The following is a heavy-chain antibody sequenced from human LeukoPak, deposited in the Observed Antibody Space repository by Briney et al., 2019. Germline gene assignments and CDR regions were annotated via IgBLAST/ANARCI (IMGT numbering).Heavy chain of an antibody. CDR3: ARGGYGDYAGDFDY. CDR1: GFTFSSYS. V-gene: IGHV3-21*01. J-gene: IGHJ4*02. Sequence: PGGSLRLSCAASGFTFSSYSMNWVRQAPGKGLEWVSSISSSSSYIYYADSVKGRFTISRDKAKNSLYLQMNSLRAEDTAVYYCARGGYGDYAGDFDYWGQGTLVTVSS. D-gene: IGHD4-17*01. CDR2: ISSSSSYI.